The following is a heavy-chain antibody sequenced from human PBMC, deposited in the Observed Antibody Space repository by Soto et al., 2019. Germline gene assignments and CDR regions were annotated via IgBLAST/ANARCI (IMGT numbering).Heavy chain of an antibody. CDR1: GFTFSSYA. Sequence: EVQLLESGGGLVQPGGSLRLSCAASGFTFSSYAMSWVRQAPGKGLEWVSAISGSGGSTYYAGSVKGRFTISRVNSKNTLYLQMNSLRAEDTAVYYCAKDQGTTGNYYYYYGMDVWGQGTTVTVSS. D-gene: IGHD4-17*01. CDR3: AKDQGTTGNYYYYYGMDV. CDR2: ISGSGGST. V-gene: IGHV3-23*01. J-gene: IGHJ6*02.